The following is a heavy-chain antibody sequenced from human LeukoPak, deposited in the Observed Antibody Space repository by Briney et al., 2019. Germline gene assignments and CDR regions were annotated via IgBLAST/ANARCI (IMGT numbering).Heavy chain of an antibody. V-gene: IGHV3-9*01. CDR2: ISWNSGSI. Sequence: PGGSLRLSCAASGFTFDDYAMHWVRQAPGKGLEWVSGISWNSGSIGYADSVKGRFTISRDNAKNSLYLQMNSLRAEDTAVYYCASQLPIVVVPAAVSHWGQGTLVTVSS. J-gene: IGHJ4*02. CDR3: ASQLPIVVVPAAVSH. CDR1: GFTFDDYA. D-gene: IGHD2-2*01.